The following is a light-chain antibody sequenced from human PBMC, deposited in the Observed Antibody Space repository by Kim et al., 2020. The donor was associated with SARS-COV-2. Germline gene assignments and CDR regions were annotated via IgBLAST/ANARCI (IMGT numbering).Light chain of an antibody. J-gene: IGLJ2*01. CDR3: QSYNRDNVI. CDR2: EDD. Sequence: GKTVTISCTPSSGSIDDNYVQWYQQRPGGVPTTVIYEDDQRPSGVSDRFSGSIDNSSNSASLTISGLRTEDEADYYCQSYNRDNVIFGGGTKLTVL. V-gene: IGLV6-57*03. CDR1: SGSIDDNY.